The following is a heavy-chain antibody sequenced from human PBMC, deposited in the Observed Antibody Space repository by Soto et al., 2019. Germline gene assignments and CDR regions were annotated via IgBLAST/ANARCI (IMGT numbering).Heavy chain of an antibody. J-gene: IGHJ6*02. CDR3: ARGEYHPFVLSYYYGMDV. CDR2: IIPIFGTA. CDR1: GGTFSSYA. D-gene: IGHD2-2*01. V-gene: IGHV1-69*06. Sequence: GASVKVSCKASGGTFSSYAISWVRQAPGQGLEWMGGIIPIFGTANYAQKFQGRVTITADKSTSTAYMELSSLRSEDTAVYYCARGEYHPFVLSYYYGMDVWGQGTTVTVSS.